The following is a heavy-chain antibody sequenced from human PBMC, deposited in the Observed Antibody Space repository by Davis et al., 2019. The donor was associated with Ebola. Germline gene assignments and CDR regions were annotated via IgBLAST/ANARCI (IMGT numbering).Heavy chain of an antibody. V-gene: IGHV3-7*03. CDR1: GFTFTRFS. J-gene: IGHJ4*02. Sequence: PGGSLRLSCEASGFTFTRFSMSWVHQRPGKGLEWVANINEDGSEKNYVDSVKGRFTISRDNSKSSIYLQLNSLRDDDTAVYYCARGGSNPTHWGQGALVTVSS. D-gene: IGHD1-14*01. CDR3: ARGGSNPTH. CDR2: INEDGSEK.